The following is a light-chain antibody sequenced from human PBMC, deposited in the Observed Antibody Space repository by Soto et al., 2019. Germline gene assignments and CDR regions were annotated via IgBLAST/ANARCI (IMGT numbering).Light chain of an antibody. V-gene: IGLV1-44*01. CDR1: SSNIGGNS. CDR3: AAWDDNLNGPV. J-gene: IGLJ2*01. CDR2: SDD. Sequence: QSVLTQPPSASGTPGQRVTISCSGSSSNIGGNSVNWYQHLPGTAPKILMYSDDERPSGVPDRFSGSKSGTSASLAISGLQSEDEADYDCAAWDDNLNGPVFGGGTKLTVL.